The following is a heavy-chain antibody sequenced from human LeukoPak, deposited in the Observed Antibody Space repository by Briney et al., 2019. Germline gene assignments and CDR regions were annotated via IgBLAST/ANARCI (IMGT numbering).Heavy chain of an antibody. CDR3: ARDLGGVYYFDY. CDR2: ISSSSSYI. V-gene: IGHV3-21*01. CDR1: GFTFSSYS. J-gene: IGHJ4*02. D-gene: IGHD2-8*01. Sequence: GGSLRLSCAASGFTFSSYSMNWVRQAPGKGLEWVSSISSSSSYIYYADSVKGRFTISRDNAKNSLYLQMNSLRAEDTAVYYCARDLGGVYYFDYWGQGTLVTVSS.